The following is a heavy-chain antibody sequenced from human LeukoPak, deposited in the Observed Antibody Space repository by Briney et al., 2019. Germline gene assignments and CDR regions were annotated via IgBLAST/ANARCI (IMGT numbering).Heavy chain of an antibody. CDR2: ISAYNGNT. J-gene: IGHJ3*02. D-gene: IGHD2-2*01. V-gene: IGHV1-18*01. CDR1: GYTFTSYG. CDR3: ARERSAAANDAFDI. Sequence: ASVKVSSKASGYTFTSYGISWVRQAPGQGLEWMGWISAYNGNTNYAQKLQGRVTMTTDTSTSTAYMELRSLRSDDTAVYYCARERSAAANDAFDIWGQGTMVTVSS.